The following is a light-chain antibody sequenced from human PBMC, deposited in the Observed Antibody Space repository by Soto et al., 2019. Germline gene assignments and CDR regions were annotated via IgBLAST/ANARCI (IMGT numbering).Light chain of an antibody. CDR2: GAS. J-gene: IGKJ1*01. V-gene: IGKV3-15*01. CDR1: QSVSSN. CDR3: QQYDDWPAT. Sequence: DIVLTQSPGTLSLSPGERATLSCRASQSVSSNLAWYQQKPGQAPRLLIYGASTRVTGTPARFSGSGSGTEFTLTISSLQSEDFAVYFCQQYDDWPATFGQGTKVDIK.